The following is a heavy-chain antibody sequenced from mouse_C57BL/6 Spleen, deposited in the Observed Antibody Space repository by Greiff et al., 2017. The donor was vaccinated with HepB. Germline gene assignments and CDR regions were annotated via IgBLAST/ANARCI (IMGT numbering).Heavy chain of an antibody. CDR2: IYPGDGDT. CDR3: ARGGSGYWAMDY. CDR1: GYAFSSSW. V-gene: IGHV1-82*01. Sequence: QVQLKESGPELVKPGASVKISCKASGYAFSSSWMNWVKQRPGKGLEWIGRIYPGDGDTNYNGKFKGKATLTADKSSSTAYMQLSSLTSEDSAVYFCARGGSGYWAMDYWGQGTSVTVSS. J-gene: IGHJ4*01.